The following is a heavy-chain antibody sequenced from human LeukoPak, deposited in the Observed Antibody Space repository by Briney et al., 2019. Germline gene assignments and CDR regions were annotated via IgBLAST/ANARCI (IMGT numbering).Heavy chain of an antibody. V-gene: IGHV3-74*01. J-gene: IGHJ4*02. CDR1: GFTFSTYW. CDR3: AREFYLHSDNYDSGN. Sequence: PGGSLRLSCAAPGFTFSTYWMHWVRRAPGKGLVWVSRINSDGSDASYADSVKGRFTISRDNAKNTLYLQMNSLRAEDTAVYCCAREFYLHSDNYDSGNWGQGTLVTVSS. D-gene: IGHD3-16*01. CDR2: INSDGSDA.